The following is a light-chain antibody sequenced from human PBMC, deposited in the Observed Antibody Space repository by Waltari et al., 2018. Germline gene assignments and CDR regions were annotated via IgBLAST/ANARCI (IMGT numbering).Light chain of an antibody. CDR1: QGIGRW. Sequence: DIQMTQSPSTLSASVGDRVTITCRASQGIGRWLAWYQQKPGKSPKFLIYKASSLESWVPARFSGSGSVTEFTLTISSLQPDDFATYYCQHYNSYSSWTFGQGTKLEIK. CDR3: QHYNSYSSWT. V-gene: IGKV1-5*03. J-gene: IGKJ1*01. CDR2: KAS.